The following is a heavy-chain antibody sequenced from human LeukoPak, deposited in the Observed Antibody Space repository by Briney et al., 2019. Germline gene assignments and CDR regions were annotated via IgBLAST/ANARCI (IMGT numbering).Heavy chain of an antibody. CDR2: IYHSGST. CDR1: GGSISSGGYY. D-gene: IGHD3-9*01. Sequence: NPSETLSLTCTVSGGSISSGGYYWSWIRQPPGKGLEWIGYIYHSGSTYYNPSLKSRVTISVDRSKNQFSLKLSSVTAADTAVYYCARGHPYYDILTGPSYYYMDVWGKGTTVTVSS. CDR3: ARGHPYYDILTGPSYYYMDV. V-gene: IGHV4-30-2*01. J-gene: IGHJ6*03.